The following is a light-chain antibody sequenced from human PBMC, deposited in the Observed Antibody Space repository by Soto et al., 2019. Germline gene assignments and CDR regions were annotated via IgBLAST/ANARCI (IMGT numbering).Light chain of an antibody. Sequence: EIVLTQSPATLSLSPGERATLSCRASQSVGCYLACSHQKAGQAPRLLIHDASNWDTGIPVRFSGSGSGTDFTLTISSLEPEDVAVYYCQHRANWPLTFGGGTKVEIK. CDR1: QSVGCY. CDR2: DAS. V-gene: IGKV3-11*01. J-gene: IGKJ4*01. CDR3: QHRANWPLT.